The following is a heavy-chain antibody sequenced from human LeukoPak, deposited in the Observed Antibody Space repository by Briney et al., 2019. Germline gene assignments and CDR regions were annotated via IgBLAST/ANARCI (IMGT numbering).Heavy chain of an antibody. CDR2: MNPNSGNT. D-gene: IGHD6-13*01. CDR3: ARRVRRNITATGTLTYHLGH. V-gene: IGHV1-8*03. J-gene: IGHJ4*02. CDR1: GYTFTSYD. Sequence: GASVKVSCKASGYTFTSYDINWVRQATGQGLEWMGWMNPNSGNTGYAQKFQGRVTITRNTSISTAYMELSSLRSEDTAVYYCARRVRRNITATGTLTYHLGHLGQGTLVTVSS.